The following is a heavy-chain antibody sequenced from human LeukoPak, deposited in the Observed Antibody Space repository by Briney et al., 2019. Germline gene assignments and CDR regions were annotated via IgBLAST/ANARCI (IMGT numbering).Heavy chain of an antibody. CDR3: ARKYSGYDYGY. D-gene: IGHD5-12*01. CDR1: GFTFSRYW. V-gene: IGHV3-7*04. Sequence: PGGSLRLSCAASGFTFSRYWMRWGRQAQGKGGEWVANINEEGSEKNYVDSVKGGLTISRDKEKKTLYLQMNSLRVEDTAVYYCARKYSGYDYGYWGQGTLVTVSS. J-gene: IGHJ4*02. CDR2: INEEGSEK.